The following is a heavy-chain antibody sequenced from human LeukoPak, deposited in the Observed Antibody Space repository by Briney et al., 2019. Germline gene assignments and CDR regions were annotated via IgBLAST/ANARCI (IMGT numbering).Heavy chain of an antibody. Sequence: SETLSLTCTVSDVSISNYYWTWIRQPAGKGLEWIGRLYIGRETDYNPSLKSRVTMSVDTSNSQFSLRLTPVTAADTATYYCARESRVLIGDGYYLDSWGPGTLITVSS. CDR1: DVSISNYY. CDR3: ARESRVLIGDGYYLDS. CDR2: LYIGRET. D-gene: IGHD3-3*01. V-gene: IGHV4-4*07. J-gene: IGHJ4*02.